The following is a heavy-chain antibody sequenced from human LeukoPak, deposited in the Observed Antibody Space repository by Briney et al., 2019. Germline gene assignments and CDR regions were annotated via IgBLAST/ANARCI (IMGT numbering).Heavy chain of an antibody. CDR1: GFTFDDYA. CDR3: AKEDGGGDWHDAFDI. V-gene: IGHV3-9*01. J-gene: IGHJ3*02. D-gene: IGHD2-21*02. Sequence: PGGSLRLSCAASGFTFDDYAMHWVRRAPGKGLEWVSGISWNSGSIGYADSVKGRFTISRDNAKNSLYLQMNSLRAEDTALYYCAKEDGGGDWHDAFDIWGQGTMVTVSS. CDR2: ISWNSGSI.